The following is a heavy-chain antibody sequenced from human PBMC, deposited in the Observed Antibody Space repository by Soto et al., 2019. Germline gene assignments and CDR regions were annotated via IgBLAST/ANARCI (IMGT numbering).Heavy chain of an antibody. J-gene: IGHJ4*01. CDR2: IFHTGIT. D-gene: IGHD3-16*01. V-gene: IGHV4-4*02. Sequence: QVQLQESGPGLLKPSGTLALTCAVSGDSVSSSNWWTWVRQPPGKGLEWIGDIFHTGITNSNPSLKSRVPMSANKSKNKFSRIRTPGTAPEPAGFSWASYTASVLSNSLVLAFWGQGPTSPSPQ. CDR3: ASYTASVLSNSLVLAF. CDR1: GDSVSSSNW.